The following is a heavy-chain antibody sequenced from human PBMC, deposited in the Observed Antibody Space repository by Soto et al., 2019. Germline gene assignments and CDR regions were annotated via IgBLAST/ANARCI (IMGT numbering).Heavy chain of an antibody. CDR2: IFSNDEK. CDR1: GFSLSNPRMG. D-gene: IGHD2-2*01. Sequence: QVTLKESGPVLVKPTETLTLTCTVSGFSLSNPRMGVSWIRQPPGKALEWLAQIFSNDEKSYSTSLKSSLTITKETPKSQVLLTVPNTDPLETANIYCARYVTGYGISTSRNNSYYDGRDAWAHGPTAPSP. CDR3: ARYVTGYGISTSRNNSYYDGRDA. V-gene: IGHV2-26*01. J-gene: IGHJ6*02.